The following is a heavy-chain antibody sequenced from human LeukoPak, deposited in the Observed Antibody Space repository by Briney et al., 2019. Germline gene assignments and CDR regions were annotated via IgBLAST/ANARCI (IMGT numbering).Heavy chain of an antibody. CDR2: ISYDGSNK. V-gene: IGHV3-30-3*01. Sequence: PGRSLRLSCAASGFTFSSYAMHWVRQAPGKGLEWVAVISYDGSNKYYADSVKGRFTISRDNSKNTLYLQMNSLRAEDTAVYYCARARGIAARPQDYWGQGTLVTVSS. D-gene: IGHD6-6*01. CDR1: GFTFSSYA. J-gene: IGHJ4*02. CDR3: ARARGIAARPQDY.